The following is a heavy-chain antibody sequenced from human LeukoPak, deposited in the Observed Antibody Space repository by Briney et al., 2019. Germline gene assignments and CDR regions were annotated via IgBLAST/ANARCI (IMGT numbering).Heavy chain of an antibody. CDR3: ARVKEGHSSSWLDAFDI. CDR2: INSDGSRT. D-gene: IGHD6-13*01. Sequence: GGSLRLSCAASGFTFSNYWMHWVRQAPGKGLVWVSRINSDGSRTTYADSVKGRFTISRDNAKNTLYLQMNSLRAEDTAVYYCARVKEGHSSSWLDAFDIWGQGTMVTVSS. V-gene: IGHV3-74*01. J-gene: IGHJ3*02. CDR1: GFTFSNYW.